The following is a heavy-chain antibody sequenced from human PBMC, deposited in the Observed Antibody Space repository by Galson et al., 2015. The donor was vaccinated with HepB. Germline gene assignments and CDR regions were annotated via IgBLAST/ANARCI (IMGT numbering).Heavy chain of an antibody. D-gene: IGHD4-17*01. Sequence: SLRLSCAASGFTFSSYAMNWVRQAPGKGLEWVSGISGSGGSTYYADSVKGRFTISRDNSKNTLYLQMNSLRAEDTAVYYCARLTVTTYTEFFQHWGQGSLVTVSS. J-gene: IGHJ1*01. CDR3: ARLTVTTYTEFFQH. CDR2: ISGSGGST. CDR1: GFTFSSYA. V-gene: IGHV3-23*01.